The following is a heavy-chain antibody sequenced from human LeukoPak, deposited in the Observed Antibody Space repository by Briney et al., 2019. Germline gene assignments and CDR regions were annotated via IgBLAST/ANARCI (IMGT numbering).Heavy chain of an antibody. D-gene: IGHD3-10*01. CDR2: IYYSGST. CDR3: ARHDYGSGSYLEYY. V-gene: IGHV4-39*01. J-gene: IGHJ4*02. CDR1: GGSLSSSSYY. Sequence: PSETLSLTCIVSGGSLSSSSYYWGWIRQPPGKGLEWIGSIYYSGSTYYNPSLKSRVTISVDTSKNQFSLKLSSVTAADTAVYYCARHDYGSGSYLEYYWGQGTLVTVSS.